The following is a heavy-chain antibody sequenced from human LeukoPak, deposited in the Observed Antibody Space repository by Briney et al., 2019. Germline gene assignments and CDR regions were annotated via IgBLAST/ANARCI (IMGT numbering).Heavy chain of an antibody. CDR1: GGSVNSGSYY. CDR2: IYYSGST. V-gene: IGHV4-61*01. D-gene: IGHD2-15*01. CDR3: ARAYCSGGSCYEAYFDY. Sequence: PSETLSLTCTVSGGSVNSGSYYWSWIRQPPGKGLEWIGDIYYSGSTNYNPSLKSRVTISVDTSKNQFSLKLSSVTAADTAVYYCARAYCSGGSCYEAYFDYWGQGTLVTVSS. J-gene: IGHJ4*02.